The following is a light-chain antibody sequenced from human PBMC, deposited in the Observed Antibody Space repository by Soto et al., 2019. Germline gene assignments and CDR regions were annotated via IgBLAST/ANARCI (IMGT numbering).Light chain of an antibody. CDR3: SSYTSMSTVV. J-gene: IGLJ2*01. CDR1: NTDIGRYNY. Sequence: QSALTQPASVSGSPGQSITISCTGTNTDIGRYNYVSWHQQHPAKAPKLLIFEVIHRPSGVSARFSGSKSGSKAALTISGLQADDEADYYCSSYTSMSTVVFGGGTKLTVL. CDR2: EVI. V-gene: IGLV2-14*01.